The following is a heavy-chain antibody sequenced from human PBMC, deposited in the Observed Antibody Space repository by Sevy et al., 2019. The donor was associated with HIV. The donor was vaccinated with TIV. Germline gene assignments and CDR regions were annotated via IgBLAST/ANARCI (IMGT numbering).Heavy chain of an antibody. CDR2: IDSDGNTA. Sequence: GGSLRLSCAASGFTFRSYWMHWVRQAPGKGLVWVSRIDSDGNTATYADSVKGRFTISRDNTKNTLYLQMNSLRLEDTAVYYCASVKAGYSYHYYWGQGTLVTVSS. CDR3: ASVKAGYSYHYY. J-gene: IGHJ4*02. D-gene: IGHD3-16*02. V-gene: IGHV3-74*01. CDR1: GFTFRSYW.